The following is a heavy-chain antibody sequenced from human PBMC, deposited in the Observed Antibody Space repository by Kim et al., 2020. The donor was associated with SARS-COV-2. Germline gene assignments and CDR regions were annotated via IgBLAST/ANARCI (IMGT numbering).Heavy chain of an antibody. CDR1: GGSFSGYY. CDR2: INHSGST. Sequence: SETLSLTCAVYGGSFSGYYWSWIRQPPGKGLEWIGEINHSGSTNYNPSLKSRVTISVDTSKNQFSLKLSSVTAADTAVYYCARAEPMVRGVISFFDLWGRGTLVTVSS. V-gene: IGHV4-34*01. D-gene: IGHD3-10*01. CDR3: ARAEPMVRGVISFFDL. J-gene: IGHJ2*01.